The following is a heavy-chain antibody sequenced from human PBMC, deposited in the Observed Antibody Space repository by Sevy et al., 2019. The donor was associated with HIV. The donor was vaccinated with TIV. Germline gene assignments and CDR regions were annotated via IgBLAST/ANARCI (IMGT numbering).Heavy chain of an antibody. CDR3: ARGYYDSSGYLDAFDI. CDR1: GFTFSDYY. CDR2: ISSSGSTI. J-gene: IGHJ3*02. D-gene: IGHD3-22*01. V-gene: IGHV3-11*01. Sequence: GGSLRLSCAASGFTFSDYYMSWIRQAPGKGLEWVSYISSSGSTIYYADSVKGRFTISRDNAKKSLSLQMNSLRAEDTTVYYCARGYYDSSGYLDAFDIWGQGTMVTVSS.